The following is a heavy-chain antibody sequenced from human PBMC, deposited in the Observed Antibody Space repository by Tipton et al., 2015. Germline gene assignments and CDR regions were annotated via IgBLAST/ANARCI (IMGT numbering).Heavy chain of an antibody. CDR2: ISAYNGNT. CDR1: GYTFTSYG. Sequence: QLVQSGAEVKKPGASVKVSCKASGYTFTSYGISWVRQAPGQGHEWMGWISAYNGNTNYAQKLQGRVTMTTDTSTSTAYMELRSLRSDDTAVYYCARSENYYGSGSPLDYWGQGTLVTVSS. CDR3: ARSENYYGSGSPLDY. J-gene: IGHJ4*02. D-gene: IGHD3-10*01. V-gene: IGHV1-18*01.